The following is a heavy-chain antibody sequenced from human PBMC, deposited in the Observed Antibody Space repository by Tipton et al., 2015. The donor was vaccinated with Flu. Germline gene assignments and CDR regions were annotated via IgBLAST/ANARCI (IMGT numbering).Heavy chain of an antibody. Sequence: SLRLSCAASGFTFSDAWMSWVRQAPGKGLEWVANIKQDGSEKYYVDSVKGRFIISRDNAKNSLYLQMNSLRSEDTAVYYCARAWAAAGSAWGQGTLVTVSS. J-gene: IGHJ5*02. CDR3: ARAWAAAGSA. CDR1: GFTFSDAW. V-gene: IGHV3-7*01. D-gene: IGHD6-13*01. CDR2: IKQDGSEK.